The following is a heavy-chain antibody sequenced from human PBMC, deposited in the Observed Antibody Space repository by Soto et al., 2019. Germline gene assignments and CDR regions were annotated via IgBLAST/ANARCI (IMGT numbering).Heavy chain of an antibody. V-gene: IGHV3-74*01. CDR1: RFPFSMYW. D-gene: IGHD6-13*01. Sequence: GSLRISCAGSRFPFSMYWMHWVRKVPGKGPVWVARIYNDGTYADYADSVKGRFTISRDNAKDTLYLQMNDLRAEDSAPYHCTRGPRATSAGTSAHWGQGTLVTVSS. J-gene: IGHJ4*02. CDR2: IYNDGTYA. CDR3: TRGPRATSAGTSAH.